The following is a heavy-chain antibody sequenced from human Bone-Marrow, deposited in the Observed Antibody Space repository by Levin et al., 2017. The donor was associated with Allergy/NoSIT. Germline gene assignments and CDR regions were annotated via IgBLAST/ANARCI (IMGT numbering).Heavy chain of an antibody. V-gene: IGHV3-30*03. J-gene: IGHJ1*01. CDR2: MSYDGSNA. D-gene: IGHD4-17*01. Sequence: GGSLRLSCAASGFAFSSFVMHWVRQAPGKGLEWVTLMSYDGSNAYYADSVKGRFTISRDNSKNTLFLQMNSLRAEDTAVYYCATEPTMTRIGAEYFRHWGQGTLVTVSS. CDR1: GFAFSSFV. CDR3: ATEPTMTRIGAEYFRH.